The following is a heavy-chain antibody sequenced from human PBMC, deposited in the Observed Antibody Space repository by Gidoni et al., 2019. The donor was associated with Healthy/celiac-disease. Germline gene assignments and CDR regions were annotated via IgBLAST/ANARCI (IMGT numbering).Heavy chain of an antibody. CDR3: SRGGWFGEPL. V-gene: IGHV1-69*01. J-gene: IGHJ4*02. Sequence: QVPPVQSGAAVQKPGSSVKVSCSASGGHFSSSAISWVRQAPGQGLECMVGIIPLFCKANYAQKFPGRVTITADESTSTAYRELSSLRSEDTAVYYCSRGGWFGEPLWGQGTLVTVSS. CDR2: IIPLFCKA. D-gene: IGHD3-10*01. CDR1: GGHFSSSA.